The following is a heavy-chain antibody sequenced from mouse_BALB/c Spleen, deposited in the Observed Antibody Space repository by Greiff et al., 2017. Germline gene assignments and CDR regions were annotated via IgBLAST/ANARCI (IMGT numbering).Heavy chain of an antibody. CDR2: ISSGSSTI. V-gene: IGHV5-17*02. Sequence: EVMLVESGGGLVQPGGSRKLSCAASGFTFSSFGMHWVRQAPEKGLEWVAYISSGSSTIYYADTVKGRFTISRDNPKNTLFLQMTSLRSEDTAMYYCAREGIYDGYYEGVYYYAMDYWGQGTSVTVSS. D-gene: IGHD2-3*01. J-gene: IGHJ4*01. CDR3: AREGIYDGYYEGVYYYAMDY. CDR1: GFTFSSFG.